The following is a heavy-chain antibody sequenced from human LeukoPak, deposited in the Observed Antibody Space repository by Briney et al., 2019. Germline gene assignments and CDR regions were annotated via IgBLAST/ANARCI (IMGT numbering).Heavy chain of an antibody. J-gene: IGHJ4*02. CDR2: INPNSGGT. CDR1: GYTFTGYY. CDR3: ARGTGTTSGGAAY. Sequence: GASVKVSCKASGYTFTGYYMHWVRQAPGQGLEWMGWINPNSGGTNYAQKFQGRVTMTRDTSISTAYMELSRLRSDDTAVYYCARGTGTTSGGAAYWGQGTLVTVSS. V-gene: IGHV1-2*02. D-gene: IGHD1-7*01.